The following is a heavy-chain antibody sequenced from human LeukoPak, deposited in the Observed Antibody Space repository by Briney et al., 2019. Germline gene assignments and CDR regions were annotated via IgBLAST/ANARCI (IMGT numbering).Heavy chain of an antibody. V-gene: IGHV4-59*01. Sequence: SETLSLTCTVSGGSISSYYWSWIRQPPGKGLEWIGYVYYSGSTNYNPSLKSRVTISVDTSKNQFSLKLSSVTAADTAVYYCARIGHEDYYFDYWGQGTLVTVSS. CDR3: ARIGHEDYYFDY. CDR1: GGSISSYY. CDR2: VYYSGST. J-gene: IGHJ4*02.